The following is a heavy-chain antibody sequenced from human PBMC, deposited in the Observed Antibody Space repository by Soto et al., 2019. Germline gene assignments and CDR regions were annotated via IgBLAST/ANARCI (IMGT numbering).Heavy chain of an antibody. CDR3: ARPRYDGSGTPFDY. V-gene: IGHV3-74*01. D-gene: IGHD3-22*01. CDR2: INSDGSST. CDR1: GFTFSSYW. Sequence: EVQLVESGGGLVQPGGSLRLSCAASGFTFSSYWMHWVRQVPGKGLVWVSHINSDGSSTTYADSVKGRFTISRDNAKNTLYLQMHSLRAEDTAVYYGARPRYDGSGTPFDYWGQGTLVTVSS. J-gene: IGHJ4*02.